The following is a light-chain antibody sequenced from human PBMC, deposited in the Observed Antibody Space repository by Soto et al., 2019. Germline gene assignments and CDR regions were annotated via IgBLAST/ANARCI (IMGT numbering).Light chain of an antibody. CDR3: QQYSTNPLT. CDR2: DAS. CDR1: QDISRW. V-gene: IGKV1D-16*01. Sequence: DIQMTQSPSPLSASVGDRVTITCRASQDISRWLAWYQQKPDKAPKTLIFDASTLQSGVPSRFSGSGSGTDFTLTISSLQPDDFATYYCQQYSTNPLTFGGGTKVEI. J-gene: IGKJ4*01.